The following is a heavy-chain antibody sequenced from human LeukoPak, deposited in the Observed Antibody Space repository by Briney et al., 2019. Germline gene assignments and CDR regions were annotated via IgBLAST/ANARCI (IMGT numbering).Heavy chain of an antibody. V-gene: IGHV1-69*05. Sequence: GASVKVSCKASGGTFSSYAISWVRQAPGQGLEWMGRIIPIFGTANYAQKFQGRVTITTDESTSTAYMELSSLRSEDTAVYYCAGSRFTGYSSGWFGLQIDYWGQGTLVTVSS. CDR1: GGTFSSYA. D-gene: IGHD6-19*01. CDR2: IIPIFGTA. J-gene: IGHJ4*02. CDR3: AGSRFTGYSSGWFGLQIDY.